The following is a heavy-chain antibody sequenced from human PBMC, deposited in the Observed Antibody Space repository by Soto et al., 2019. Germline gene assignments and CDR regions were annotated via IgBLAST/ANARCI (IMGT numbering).Heavy chain of an antibody. CDR1: GFTFSDYY. V-gene: IGHV3-11*06. D-gene: IGHD6-13*01. J-gene: IGHJ4*02. CDR2: IVTSSAYT. Sequence: QVQLVESGGGLVKPGGSLRLSCVVSGFTFSDYYMSWLRQAPGKGLEWISYIVTSSAYTKYADSVKGRFNISRDNAKNSLYLEMNSLRVEDTAVYYCARLRASGWYMGGYLDSWGQGTLVTVSS. CDR3: ARLRASGWYMGGYLDS.